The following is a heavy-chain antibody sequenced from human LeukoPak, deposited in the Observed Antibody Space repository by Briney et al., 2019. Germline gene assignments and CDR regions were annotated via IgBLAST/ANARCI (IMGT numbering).Heavy chain of an antibody. CDR2: IRYDGNDGTNK. CDR3: AKEIWPTVTTPGHTHFDY. J-gene: IGHJ4*02. V-gene: IGHV3-30*02. CDR1: GFTFSSYG. D-gene: IGHD4-17*01. Sequence: GGSLRLSCAASGFTFSSYGMHWVRQAPGKGLEWVAFIRYDGNDGTNKYYADSVKGRFTISRDTSKNTLYLQMNSLTAEDTAVYYCAKEIWPTVTTPGHTHFDYWGQGTLVTVSS.